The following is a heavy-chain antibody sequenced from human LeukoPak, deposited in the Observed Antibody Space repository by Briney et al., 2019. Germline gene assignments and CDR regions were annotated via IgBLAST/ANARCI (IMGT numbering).Heavy chain of an antibody. V-gene: IGHV5-51*01. J-gene: IGHJ4*02. Sequence: GGSLKISCKGSGYRFTSYWIGWVRQMPGKGLEWMGIIYPGDSETRYSPSFQGQVTISADKSLSTAYLQWSSLKASDTAMYYCARVGLYYYGSGSFPDYWGQGTLVTVSS. CDR2: IYPGDSET. D-gene: IGHD3-10*01. CDR1: GYRFTSYW. CDR3: ARVGLYYYGSGSFPDY.